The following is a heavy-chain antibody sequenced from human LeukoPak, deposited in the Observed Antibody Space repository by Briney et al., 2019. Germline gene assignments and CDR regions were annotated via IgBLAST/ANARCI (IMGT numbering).Heavy chain of an antibody. Sequence: KPSETLSLTCAVYGGSFSGYYWSWIRQPAGKGLEWIGRLSTSGSTNYNPSLKSRVTISVDTSKNQFSLRLSSVTAADTAVYYCAREGSSWSYFDYWGQGTLVTVSS. CDR1: GGSFSGYY. J-gene: IGHJ4*02. D-gene: IGHD6-13*01. V-gene: IGHV4-4*07. CDR3: AREGSSWSYFDY. CDR2: LSTSGST.